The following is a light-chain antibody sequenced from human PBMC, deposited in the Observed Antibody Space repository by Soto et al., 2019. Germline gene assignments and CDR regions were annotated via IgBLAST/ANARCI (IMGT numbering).Light chain of an antibody. CDR3: QQRYSKPLT. V-gene: IGKV1-39*01. CDR1: QTVNTY. J-gene: IGKJ1*01. Sequence: DIQMTQSPSSLSASTGDRVTITCRASQTVNTYLHWYQQKPGQAPKLLSYAAANLQSGVPSRFSGSGSGTNFTVYLNSLQHAEWATYYCQQRYSKPLTSGLGTKVEIK. CDR2: AAA.